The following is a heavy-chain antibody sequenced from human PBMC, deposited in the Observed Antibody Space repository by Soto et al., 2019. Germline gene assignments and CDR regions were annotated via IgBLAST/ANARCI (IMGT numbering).Heavy chain of an antibody. CDR1: GGSISSYY. J-gene: IGHJ4*02. CDR2: IYYSGST. D-gene: IGHD2-15*01. Sequence: QVQLQESGPGLVKPSETLSLTCTVSGGSISSYYWSWIRQPPGKGLEWIGYIYYSGSTNYNPSLKSRVTISVDTSKNQFSLKLSSVTAADTAVYYCARGVGYCSGGSCYSGDYWGQGTLVTVSS. V-gene: IGHV4-59*01. CDR3: ARGVGYCSGGSCYSGDY.